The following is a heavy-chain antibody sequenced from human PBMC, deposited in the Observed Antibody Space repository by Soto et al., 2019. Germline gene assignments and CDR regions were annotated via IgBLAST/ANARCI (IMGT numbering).Heavy chain of an antibody. CDR2: INPNSGGK. D-gene: IGHD6-19*01. J-gene: IGHJ4*02. V-gene: IGHV1-2*02. CDR3: ARARAVAGPFDY. CDR1: GYTFTGYY. Sequence: ASVKVSCKASGYTFTGYYMHWVRQAPGQGLEWMGWINPNSGGKNYAQKFQGRVTMTRDTSISTAYMELSRLRSDDTAVYYCARARAVAGPFDYWGQGTLVTVSS.